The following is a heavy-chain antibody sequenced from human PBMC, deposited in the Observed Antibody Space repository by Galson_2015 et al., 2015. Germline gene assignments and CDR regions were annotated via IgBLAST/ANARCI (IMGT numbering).Heavy chain of an antibody. D-gene: IGHD3-16*01. V-gene: IGHV3-74*01. CDR2: INSDGTSK. J-gene: IGHJ4*02. CDR1: GFTVSSNY. Sequence: SLRLSCAASGFTVSSNYMSWVRQAPGKGLVWISRINSDGTSKTYADSVKGRFTISRDNAKNTLYLQMNSLRAEDTAVYYCARDPLWDRTVGFDYWGQGTLVTVSS. CDR3: ARDPLWDRTVGFDY.